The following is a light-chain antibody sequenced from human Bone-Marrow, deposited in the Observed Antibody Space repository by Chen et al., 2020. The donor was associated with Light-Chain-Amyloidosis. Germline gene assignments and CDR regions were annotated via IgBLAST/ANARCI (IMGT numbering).Light chain of an antibody. CDR3: NFRDSSGNHLV. V-gene: IGLV3-19*01. CDR2: GKN. Sequence: SELTQDPVVFVALGQPVRITCQGDSLRRYYASWYQQRPGQAPALVIYGKNNRPSGIPDRFSGSTSGNTASLTITGAQAEDEADYYCNFRDSSGNHLVFGGGTKLTVL. CDR1: SLRRYY. J-gene: IGLJ2*01.